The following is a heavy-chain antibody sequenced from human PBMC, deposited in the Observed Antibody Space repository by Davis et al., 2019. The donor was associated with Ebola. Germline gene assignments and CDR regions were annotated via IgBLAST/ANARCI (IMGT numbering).Heavy chain of an antibody. CDR1: GFTVSSNY. J-gene: IGHJ5*02. CDR3: AKDTYSGWYNSGRFDP. D-gene: IGHD6-19*01. Sequence: PGGSLRLSCAASGFTVSSNYMSWVRQAPGKGLEWVSAISGSGGSTYYADSVKGRFTISRDNSKNTLYLQMNSLRAEDTAVYYCAKDTYSGWYNSGRFDPWGQGTLVTVSS. CDR2: ISGSGGST. V-gene: IGHV3-23*01.